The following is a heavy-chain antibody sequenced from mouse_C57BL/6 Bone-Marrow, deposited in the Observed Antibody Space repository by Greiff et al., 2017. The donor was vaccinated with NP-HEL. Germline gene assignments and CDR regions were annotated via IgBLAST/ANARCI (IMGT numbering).Heavy chain of an antibody. Sequence: QVQLKESGPGLVAPSPSLSITCTVSGFSLTSYGVDWVRQPPGKGLEWLGVIWGGGSTNYYSALMSSLSISKDNSKSQVCLKMNSLQTDDTAMDDCAKRGITTVVATDYAMDYWGQGTSVTVSA. D-gene: IGHD1-1*01. CDR1: GFSLTSYG. CDR3: AKRGITTVVATDYAMDY. J-gene: IGHJ4*01. V-gene: IGHV2-9*01. CDR2: IWGGGST.